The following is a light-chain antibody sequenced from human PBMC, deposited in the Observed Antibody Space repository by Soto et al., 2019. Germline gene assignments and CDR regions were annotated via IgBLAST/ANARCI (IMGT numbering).Light chain of an antibody. CDR1: QSVNSD. CDR2: DAS. Sequence: EIGMTQSPATLSLSPGERATLSCRASQSVNSDLAWYQQKPGQAPRLLIYDASTRAAGVPVRFTGSGSETEFTLTISSLQSEDYAVYYCQHYNNWPPYTFGQGTKLEIK. J-gene: IGKJ2*01. V-gene: IGKV3-15*01. CDR3: QHYNNWPPYT.